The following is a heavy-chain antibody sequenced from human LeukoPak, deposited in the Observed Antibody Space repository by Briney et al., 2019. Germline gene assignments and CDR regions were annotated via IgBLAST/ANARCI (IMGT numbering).Heavy chain of an antibody. D-gene: IGHD6-19*01. CDR3: AKVQPGIAVAEYNWFDP. J-gene: IGHJ5*02. CDR2: ISPTGAST. Sequence: PGGSLRLSCAASTFTFSRYAMAWVRQAPGKGLEWVSAISPTGASTYYADSVKGRFTISRDNSKNRLYLQMNSLRAEDTAVYYCAKVQPGIAVAEYNWFDPWGQGTLVTVSS. V-gene: IGHV3-23*01. CDR1: TFTFSRYA.